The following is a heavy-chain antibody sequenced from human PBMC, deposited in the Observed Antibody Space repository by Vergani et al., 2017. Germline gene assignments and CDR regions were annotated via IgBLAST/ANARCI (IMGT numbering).Heavy chain of an antibody. CDR3: ANHFRGWGIDY. Sequence: VQLLESGGGLVQPGGSLRLSCAASGFTLSNYDMQWIRQGPGKGLEFVAFIQFDGSNQYYADSVKGRFTLSRDFSKNTLYLQMNSLRTDDTATYYCANHFRGWGIDYWGQGTQVIVSS. CDR2: IQFDGSNQ. CDR1: GFTLSNYD. D-gene: IGHD3-16*01. V-gene: IGHV3-30*02. J-gene: IGHJ4*02.